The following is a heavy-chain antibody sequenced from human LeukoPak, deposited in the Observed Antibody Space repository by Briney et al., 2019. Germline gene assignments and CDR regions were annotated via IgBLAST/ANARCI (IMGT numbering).Heavy chain of an antibody. V-gene: IGHV3-23*01. Sequence: GGSLRLSCAASGFTFSSYAMSWVRQAPGKGLEWVSGISGSGDNTYYADSVKGRFTISRDNSKNTLYVQVNSLGTEDTAAYYCAKGSYYDSSGYYYYYYGMDVWGQGTTVTVSS. D-gene: IGHD3-22*01. J-gene: IGHJ6*02. CDR2: ISGSGDNT. CDR1: GFTFSSYA. CDR3: AKGSYYDSSGYYYYYYGMDV.